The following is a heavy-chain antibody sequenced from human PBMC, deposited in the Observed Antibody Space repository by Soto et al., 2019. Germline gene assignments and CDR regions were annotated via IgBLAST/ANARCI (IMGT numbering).Heavy chain of an antibody. J-gene: IGHJ4*02. CDR3: AKFVFAYSSSSFFDY. Sequence: GGSLRLSCAASGLTFSSYGMSWVRQVPGKGLEWVSAISGSGGSTYYADSLKGRFTISRDNSKNTLYLQMNSLRAEDTAVYYCAKFVFAYSSSSFFDYWGQGTLVTVSS. CDR2: ISGSGGST. D-gene: IGHD6-6*01. CDR1: GLTFSSYG. V-gene: IGHV3-23*01.